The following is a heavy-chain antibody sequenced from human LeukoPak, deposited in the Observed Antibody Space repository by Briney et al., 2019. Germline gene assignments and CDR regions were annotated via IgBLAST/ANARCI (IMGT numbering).Heavy chain of an antibody. D-gene: IGHD5-12*01. J-gene: IGHJ4*02. Sequence: GGALRPSCAPSGFTVSSYGMHWVRPAPRKGLGWVAVIWFDGSDKYYADSVKGRFTISRDNSKNTLYLQMNSLRAEDTAVYYCARDGYSGYDFYFDYWGQGSLVTVSS. CDR1: GFTVSSYG. V-gene: IGHV3-33*01. CDR3: ARDGYSGYDFYFDY. CDR2: IWFDGSDK.